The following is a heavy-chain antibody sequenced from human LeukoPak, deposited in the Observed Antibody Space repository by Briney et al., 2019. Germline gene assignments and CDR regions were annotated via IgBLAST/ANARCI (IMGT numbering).Heavy chain of an antibody. J-gene: IGHJ4*02. Sequence: SETLSLTCAVYGGSFSGYYWSWIRQPPGKGLEWIGEINHSGSTNYNPSLKSRVTISVDTSKNQFSLKLSSVTAADTAVYYCARVSSGYRSIDYWDQGTLVTVSS. CDR3: ARVSSGYRSIDY. CDR1: GGSFSGYY. CDR2: INHSGST. D-gene: IGHD3-22*01. V-gene: IGHV4-34*01.